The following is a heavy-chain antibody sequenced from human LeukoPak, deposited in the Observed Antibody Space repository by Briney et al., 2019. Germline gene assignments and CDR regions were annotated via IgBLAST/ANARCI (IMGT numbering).Heavy chain of an antibody. CDR1: GGSISSHY. J-gene: IGHJ4*02. CDR2: IYYSGST. V-gene: IGHV4-59*11. D-gene: IGHD2-15*01. CDR3: ARDRAYSGSFDY. Sequence: SETLSLTCTVSGGSISSHYWSWIRQPPGKELEWIGYIYYSGSTNYNPPLKSRVTISVDTSKNQFSLKLSSVTAADTAVYYCARDRAYSGSFDYWGQGTLVTVSS.